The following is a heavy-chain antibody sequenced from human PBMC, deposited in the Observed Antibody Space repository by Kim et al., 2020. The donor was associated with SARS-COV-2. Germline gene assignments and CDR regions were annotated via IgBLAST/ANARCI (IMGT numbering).Heavy chain of an antibody. CDR1: GFTFSSYD. CDR2: IGTAGDT. CDR3: ARESIAAAGRPFDY. D-gene: IGHD6-13*01. Sequence: GGSLRLSCAASGFTFSSYDMHWVRQATGKGLEWVSAIGTAGDTYYPGSVKGRFTISRENAKNSLYLQMNSLRAGDTAVYYCARESIAAAGRPFDYWGQGTLVTVSS. V-gene: IGHV3-13*04. J-gene: IGHJ4*02.